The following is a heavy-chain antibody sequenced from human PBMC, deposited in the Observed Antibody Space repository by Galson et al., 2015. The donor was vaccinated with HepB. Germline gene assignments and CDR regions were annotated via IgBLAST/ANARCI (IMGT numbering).Heavy chain of an antibody. CDR3: TPHLYRSPGDY. CDR2: ITDGGTT. CDR1: GFTFSNAW. Sequence: SLRLSCAASGFTFSNAWVTWVRQAPGKGLEWVRRITDGGTTDYAAPVKGRFTISRDDSKNTLYLEMNSLKTEDTAVYYCTPHLYRSPGDYWGQGTLVTVSS. V-gene: IGHV3-15*01. J-gene: IGHJ4*02. D-gene: IGHD6-19*01.